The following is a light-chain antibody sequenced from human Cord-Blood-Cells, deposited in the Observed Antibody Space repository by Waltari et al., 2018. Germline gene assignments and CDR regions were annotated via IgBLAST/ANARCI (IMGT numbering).Light chain of an antibody. J-gene: IGKJ2*03. CDR2: WAS. Sequence: DIVMTQSPDSLAVSLGERATINCKSSQSVLYSSNNKNYLAWYQQKTGQPPKLLIYWASTRESGVPDRFSGSGSGTDFTLTISSLQAEDVAVYYCQQYYSTLSYSFGQGTKLEIK. V-gene: IGKV4-1*01. CDR1: QSVLYSSNNKNY. CDR3: QQYYSTLSYS.